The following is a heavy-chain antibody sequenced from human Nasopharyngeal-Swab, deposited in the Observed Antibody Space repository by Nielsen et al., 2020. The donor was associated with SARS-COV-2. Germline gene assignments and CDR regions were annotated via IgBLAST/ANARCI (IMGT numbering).Heavy chain of an antibody. V-gene: IGHV3-21*01. CDR2: INSFSTYI. D-gene: IGHD6-19*01. J-gene: IGHJ4*02. CDR3: ARMADSSGWYIDY. CDR1: EFTFSNYG. Sequence: GESLKISCATSEFTFSNYGMNWVRQAPGKGLEWVPSINSFSTYIYYADSVKGRFTISRDNAKNSLFLQLSSLRVEDSAVYYCARMADSSGWYIDYWGQGTLVTVSS.